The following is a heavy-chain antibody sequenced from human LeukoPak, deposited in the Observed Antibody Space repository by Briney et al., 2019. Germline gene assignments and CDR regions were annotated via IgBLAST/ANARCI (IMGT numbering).Heavy chain of an antibody. CDR1: GSSIGAYS. CDR3: ARHRAEMATITDDAFDM. CDR2: IYTTGST. Sequence: SETLSLTCTVSGSSIGAYSWSWIRQPPGKGLEWIGYIYTTGSTHHNPSLKSRVTMSLDRSKIKFSLRLTYVTAADTAVFYCARHRAEMATITDDAFDMWGRGTMVTVSS. D-gene: IGHD5-24*01. J-gene: IGHJ3*02. V-gene: IGHV4-59*08.